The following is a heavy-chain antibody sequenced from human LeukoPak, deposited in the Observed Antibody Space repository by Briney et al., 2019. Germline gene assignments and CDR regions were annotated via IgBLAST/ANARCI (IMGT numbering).Heavy chain of an antibody. CDR1: GGSISSSNYY. CDR2: IYYSGST. V-gene: IGHV4-39*07. CDR3: ARAGDYGIKD. J-gene: IGHJ4*02. D-gene: IGHD4-17*01. Sequence: PSETLSLTCTVSGGSISSSNYYWGWIRQPPGKGLEWIGSIYYSGSTYYNPSLKSRVTISVDTSKNQFSLKLNSVSAADTAVYYCARAGDYGIKDWGQGTLVTVSS.